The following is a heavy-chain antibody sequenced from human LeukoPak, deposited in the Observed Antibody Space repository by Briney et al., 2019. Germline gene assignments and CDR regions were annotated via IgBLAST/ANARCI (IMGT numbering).Heavy chain of an antibody. CDR3: ARSGILGRRNWFDP. D-gene: IGHD2-8*02. CDR1: GGSISNYY. Sequence: SETLSLTCTVSGGSISNYYWSWIRQPPGKGLEWIGRIYTSGSTNYNPSLKSRVTISVDTSKNQFSLKLSSVTAADTAVYYCARSGILGRRNWFDPWGQGTLATVSS. V-gene: IGHV4-4*08. J-gene: IGHJ5*02. CDR2: IYTSGST.